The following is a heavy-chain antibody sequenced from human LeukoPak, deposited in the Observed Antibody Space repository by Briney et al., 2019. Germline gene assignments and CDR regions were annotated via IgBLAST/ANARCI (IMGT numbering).Heavy chain of an antibody. J-gene: IGHJ4*02. Sequence: SVKVSCKASGGTFSSYAISWVRQAPGQGLEWMGGIIPIFGTANYAQKFQGRVTITADESTSTAYMELSSLRSEDTAVYYCARVTLVGAATPWAYYFDYWGQGTLVTAPS. CDR2: IIPIFGTA. CDR1: GGTFSSYA. V-gene: IGHV1-69*13. CDR3: ARVTLVGAATPWAYYFDY. D-gene: IGHD1-26*01.